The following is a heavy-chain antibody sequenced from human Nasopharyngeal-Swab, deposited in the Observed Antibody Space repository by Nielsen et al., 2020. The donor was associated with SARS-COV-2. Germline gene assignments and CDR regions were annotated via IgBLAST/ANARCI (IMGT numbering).Heavy chain of an antibody. CDR3: AKSPGEDAFDI. J-gene: IGHJ3*02. Sequence: SLKISCAASGFTFDDYGVTWVRQAPGKGLEWVSGISWNSGSIGYADSVKGRFTISRDNAKNSLYLQMNSLRAEDTALYYCAKSPGEDAFDIWGQGTMVTVSS. CDR1: GFTFDDYG. CDR2: ISWNSGSI. V-gene: IGHV3-9*01. D-gene: IGHD2-21*01.